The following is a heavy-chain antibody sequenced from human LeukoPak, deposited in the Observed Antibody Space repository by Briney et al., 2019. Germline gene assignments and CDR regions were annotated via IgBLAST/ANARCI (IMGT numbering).Heavy chain of an antibody. Sequence: GGSLRLSCAASGFTVRSNYMSWVRQAPGKGLEWVSVIYSGGSTYYADSVKGRFTISRDNSKNTLYLQMNSLRAEDTAVYYCASAYGSGSYLDYYYYGMDVWGQGTTVTVSS. V-gene: IGHV3-53*01. D-gene: IGHD3-10*01. CDR3: ASAYGSGSYLDYYYYGMDV. CDR1: GFTVRSNY. CDR2: IYSGGST. J-gene: IGHJ6*02.